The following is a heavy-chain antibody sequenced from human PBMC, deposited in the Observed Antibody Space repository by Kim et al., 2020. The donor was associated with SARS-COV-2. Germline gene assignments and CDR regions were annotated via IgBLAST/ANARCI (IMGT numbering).Heavy chain of an antibody. Sequence: SVKVSCKASGGPFSSYAISWVRQAPGQGLEWMGRIIPILGIANYAQKFQGRVTISADKSTSTAYMELSSLRSEDTAVYYCAREVYNWNYGLTYYYYYYMDVWGKGTTVTVCS. CDR1: GGPFSSYA. V-gene: IGHV1-69*04. CDR3: AREVYNWNYGLTYYYYYYMDV. J-gene: IGHJ6*03. CDR2: IIPILGIA. D-gene: IGHD1-7*01.